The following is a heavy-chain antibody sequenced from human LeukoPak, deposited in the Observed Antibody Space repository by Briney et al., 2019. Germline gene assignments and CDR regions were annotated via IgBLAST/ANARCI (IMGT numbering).Heavy chain of an antibody. J-gene: IGHJ5*02. V-gene: IGHV1-18*01. CDR3: ARGGIARYNWFDP. CDR2: ISAYNGDT. D-gene: IGHD1-14*01. Sequence: GASVKVSCKTSGYIFAHNGISWVRQAPGQGPEWMGWISAYNGDTNYAQNFQGRVTMTRDTSTSTVYMELRSLRSEDTAVYYCARGGIARYNWFDPWGQGTLVTVSS. CDR1: GYIFAHNG.